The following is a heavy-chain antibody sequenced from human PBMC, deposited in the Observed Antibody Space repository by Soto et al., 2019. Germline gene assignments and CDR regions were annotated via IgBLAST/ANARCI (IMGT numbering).Heavy chain of an antibody. D-gene: IGHD6-19*01. J-gene: IGHJ4*02. CDR3: AKAVAGHLDFDY. V-gene: IGHV3-30*18. CDR2: TSYGGDNK. Sequence: QVQLVESGGGVVQPGRSLRLSCAASGFSFSTYGMHWVRQAPGKGLEWVAVTSYGGDNKYYADSVKGRFTISRDNSKNTLYLQMNSLRGEDTAVYYCAKAVAGHLDFDYWGQGTLVAVSS. CDR1: GFSFSTYG.